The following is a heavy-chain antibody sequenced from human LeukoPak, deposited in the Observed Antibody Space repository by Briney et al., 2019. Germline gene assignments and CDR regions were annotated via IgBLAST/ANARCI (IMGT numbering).Heavy chain of an antibody. V-gene: IGHV1-46*01. CDR3: AREYMVRGVIITTPPFDY. J-gene: IGHJ4*02. CDR1: GYTFTGYY. Sequence: ASEKVSCKASGYTFTGYYMHWVRQAPGQGLEWMGIINPSGGSTSYAQKFQGRVTMTRDTSTSTVYMELSSLRSEDTAVYYCAREYMVRGVIITTPPFDYWGQGTLVTVSS. D-gene: IGHD3-10*01. CDR2: INPSGGST.